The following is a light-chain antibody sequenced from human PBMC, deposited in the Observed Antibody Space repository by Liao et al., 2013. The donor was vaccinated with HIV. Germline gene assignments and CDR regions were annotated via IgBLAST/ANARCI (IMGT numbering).Light chain of an antibody. J-gene: IGLJ2*01. CDR2: EDT. Sequence: SFDLTQPLSVSVSPGQTASITCSGDTLADKYTFWYQQKPGQSPVLVMYEDTERPSGTPERFSGSRSGNTATLTISGTQTVDEADYYCQSWDSATVVFGGGTKLSVL. CDR3: QSWDSATVV. V-gene: IGLV3-1*01. CDR1: TLADKY.